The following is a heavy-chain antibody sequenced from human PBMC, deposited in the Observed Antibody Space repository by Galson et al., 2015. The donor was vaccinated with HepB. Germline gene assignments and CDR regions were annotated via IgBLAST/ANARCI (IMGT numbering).Heavy chain of an antibody. CDR3: AKGHMITFGGVIGDAFDI. CDR2: ISWNSGSI. J-gene: IGHJ3*02. Sequence: SLRLSCAASGFTFDDYAMHWVRQAPGKGLEWVSGISWNSGSIGYADSVKGRFTISRDNAKNSLYLQMNSLRAEDTALYYCAKGHMITFGGVIGDAFDIWGQGTMVTASS. V-gene: IGHV3-9*01. CDR1: GFTFDDYA. D-gene: IGHD3-16*02.